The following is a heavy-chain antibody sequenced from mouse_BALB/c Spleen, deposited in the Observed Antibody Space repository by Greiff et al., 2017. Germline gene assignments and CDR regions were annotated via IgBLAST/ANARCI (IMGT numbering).Heavy chain of an antibody. J-gene: IGHJ3*01. CDR2: IWAGGST. CDR1: GFSLTRYG. Sequence: VKLVESGPGLVAPSQSLSITCTVSGFSLTRYGVHWVRQPPGKGLEWLGVIWAGGSTNYNSALMSRLSISKDNSKSQVFLKMNSLQTDDTAMYYCARTRQLGAWFAYWGQGTLVTVSA. CDR3: ARTRQLGAWFAY. V-gene: IGHV2-9*02. D-gene: IGHD3-2*01.